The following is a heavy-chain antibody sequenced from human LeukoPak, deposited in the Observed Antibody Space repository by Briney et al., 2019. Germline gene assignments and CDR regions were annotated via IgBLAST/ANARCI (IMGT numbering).Heavy chain of an antibody. CDR1: GFTFSSYG. CDR3: AKDRRSSGWLDWFDP. Sequence: GGSLRLSCAASGFTFSSYGMHWVRQAPGKGLEWVAVISYDGSNKYYADSVKGRFTISRDNSKDTLYMQMNSLRAEDTAVYYCAKDRRSSGWLDWFDPWGQGTLVTVSS. V-gene: IGHV3-30*18. D-gene: IGHD6-19*01. CDR2: ISYDGSNK. J-gene: IGHJ5*02.